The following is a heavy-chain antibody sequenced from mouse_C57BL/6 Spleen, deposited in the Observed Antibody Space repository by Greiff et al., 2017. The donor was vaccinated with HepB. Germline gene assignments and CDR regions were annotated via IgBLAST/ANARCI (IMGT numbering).Heavy chain of an antibody. V-gene: IGHV10-1*01. CDR3: VRHTSPYSGYAMDY. CDR1: GFSFNTYA. D-gene: IGHD1-1*01. J-gene: IGHJ4*01. Sequence: EVKLMESGGGLVQPKGSLKLSCAASGFSFNTYAMNWVRQAPGKGLEWVARIRSKSNNYATYYADSVKDRFTISRDDSESMLYLQMNNLKTEDTAMYYCVRHTSPYSGYAMDYWGQGTSVTVSS. CDR2: IRSKSNNYAT.